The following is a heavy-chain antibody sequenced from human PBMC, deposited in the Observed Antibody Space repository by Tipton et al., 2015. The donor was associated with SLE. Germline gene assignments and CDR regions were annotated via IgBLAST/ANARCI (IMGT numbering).Heavy chain of an antibody. D-gene: IGHD2-2*01. J-gene: IGHJ4*02. CDR2: TLPMFGTA. CDR3: ARGDCTTTSCRFDH. V-gene: IGHV1-69*01. Sequence: QVQLVQSGAEVKRPGSSVKVSCKASGDTLSSFAIGWVRQAPGQGLEWMGGTLPMFGTADYAQRFQGRVTITTDESTSTAYMELSSLRSEDTAMYYCARGDCTTTSCRFDHWGQGTPVTVSS. CDR1: GDTLSSFA.